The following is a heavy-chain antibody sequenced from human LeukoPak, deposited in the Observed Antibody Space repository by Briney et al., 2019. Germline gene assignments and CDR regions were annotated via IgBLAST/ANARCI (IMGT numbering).Heavy chain of an antibody. D-gene: IGHD3-22*01. CDR1: GFTFSDYY. CDR3: ARGDSSARYYFDY. Sequence: GGSLRLSCAASGFTFSDYYMSWLRQAPGKGLEWVSYISSSGSTIYYADSVKGRFTISRDNAKNSLYLQMNSLRAEDTAVYYCARGDSSARYYFDYWGQGTLVTVSS. J-gene: IGHJ4*02. CDR2: ISSSGSTI. V-gene: IGHV3-11*01.